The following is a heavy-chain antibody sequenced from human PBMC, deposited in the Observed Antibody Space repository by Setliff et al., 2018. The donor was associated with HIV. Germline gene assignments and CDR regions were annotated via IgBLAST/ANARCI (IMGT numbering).Heavy chain of an antibody. Sequence: GGSLRLSCAASGFTFSNYWMDWVRQAPGKGLEWVATIKQDGGEIYYVDSVKGRFTISRDNARTSLYLEMSGLRAEDTAVYLCANLWEVGAWGQGTLVTVSS. J-gene: IGHJ5*02. CDR1: GFTFSNYW. V-gene: IGHV3-7*03. D-gene: IGHD1-26*01. CDR3: ANLWEVGA. CDR2: IKQDGGEI.